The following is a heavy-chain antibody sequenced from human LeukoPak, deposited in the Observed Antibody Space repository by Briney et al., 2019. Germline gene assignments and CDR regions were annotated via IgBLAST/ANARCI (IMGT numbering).Heavy chain of an antibody. J-gene: IGHJ4*02. Sequence: GGSLRLSCAASGFTFSSYGMHWVRQAPGKGLEWVAFIRYDGSNKYYADSVKGRFTISRDNSKNALYLQMNSLRAEDTAVYYCAKEAWPSGSYYPGYWGQGTLVTVSS. V-gene: IGHV3-30*02. D-gene: IGHD1-26*01. CDR2: IRYDGSNK. CDR1: GFTFSSYG. CDR3: AKEAWPSGSYYPGY.